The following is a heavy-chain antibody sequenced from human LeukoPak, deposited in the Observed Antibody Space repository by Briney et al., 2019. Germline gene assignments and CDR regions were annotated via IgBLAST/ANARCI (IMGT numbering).Heavy chain of an antibody. D-gene: IGHD3-22*01. CDR3: ARLSYYYDSSGYEIHAAFDI. J-gene: IGHJ3*02. Sequence: SETLSLTCTVSGYSISSTYYWSWIRQPPGKGLEWIGEINHSGSTNYNPSLKSRVTISVDTSKNQFSLKLSSVTAADTAVYYCARLSYYYDSSGYEIHAAFDIWGQGTMVTVSS. CDR1: GYSISSTYY. V-gene: IGHV4-38-2*02. CDR2: INHSGST.